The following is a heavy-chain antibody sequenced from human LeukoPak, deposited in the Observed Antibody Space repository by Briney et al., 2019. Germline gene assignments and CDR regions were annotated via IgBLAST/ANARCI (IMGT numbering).Heavy chain of an antibody. CDR3: ATSPGLAYCGGDCYSVDY. CDR2: ISAYNGNT. J-gene: IGHJ4*02. Sequence: GASVKVSCKASGYTFTSYGISWVRQAPGQGLEWMGWISAYNGNTNYAQKLQGRVTMTTDTSTSTAYMELRSLRSDDTAVYYCATSPGLAYCGGDCYSVDYWGQGTLVTVSS. D-gene: IGHD2-21*01. CDR1: GYTFTSYG. V-gene: IGHV1-18*01.